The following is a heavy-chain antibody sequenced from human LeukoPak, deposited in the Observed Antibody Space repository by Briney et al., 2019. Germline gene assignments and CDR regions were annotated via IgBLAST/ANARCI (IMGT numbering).Heavy chain of an antibody. J-gene: IGHJ4*02. V-gene: IGHV5-51*01. Sequence: KNGESLKISCKGSGYSFTSYWIGWVRQMPGKGLEWMGILYPGDSDTTYSPSFQGQVTISADKSISTAFLQWSSLKASDTAMYYCAREGYSSSYYFDYWGQGTLVTVSS. D-gene: IGHD6-6*01. CDR3: AREGYSSSYYFDY. CDR2: LYPGDSDT. CDR1: GYSFTSYW.